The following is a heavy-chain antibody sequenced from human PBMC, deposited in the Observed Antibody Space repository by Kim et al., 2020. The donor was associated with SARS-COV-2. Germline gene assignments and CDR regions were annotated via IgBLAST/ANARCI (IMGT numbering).Heavy chain of an antibody. CDR1: GFTFSGSA. V-gene: IGHV3-73*01. CDR3: TRVPFDYGDYGVVY. D-gene: IGHD4-17*01. Sequence: GGSLRLSCAASGFTFSGSAMHWVRQASGKGLEWVGRIRSKANSYATAYAASVKGRFTISRDDSKNTAYLQMNSLKTEDTAVYYCTRVPFDYGDYGVVYWGQGTLVTVSS. CDR2: IRSKANSYAT. J-gene: IGHJ4*02.